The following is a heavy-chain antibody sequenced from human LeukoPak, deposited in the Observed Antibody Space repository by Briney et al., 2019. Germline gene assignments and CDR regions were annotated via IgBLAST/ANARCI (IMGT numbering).Heavy chain of an antibody. CDR3: ARGQDYYDSSVLGY. Sequence: PSETLSLTCTVSGGSISSYYWNWIRQPPGKGLEWIWYIYYSGSTNYNPSLKSRVTISVDTSKNQFSLKLSSVTAADTAVYYCARGQDYYDSSVLGYWGQGTLVTVSS. CDR2: IYYSGST. CDR1: GGSISSYY. V-gene: IGHV4-59*01. J-gene: IGHJ4*02. D-gene: IGHD3-22*01.